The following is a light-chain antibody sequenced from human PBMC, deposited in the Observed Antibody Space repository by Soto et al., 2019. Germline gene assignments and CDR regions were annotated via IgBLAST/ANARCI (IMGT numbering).Light chain of an antibody. V-gene: IGKV1-5*03. Sequence: DIHMTQSPSTLSAFGGDRVTITCRASERISTWLAWYQQKPGKPPKLMISKASTLDSGVPSRFSGSGSGTDHTLTISGLPPEEAAMYYCQKYRGYAWTFGKWTKVEL. J-gene: IGKJ1*01. CDR1: ERISTW. CDR2: KAS. CDR3: QKYRGYAWT.